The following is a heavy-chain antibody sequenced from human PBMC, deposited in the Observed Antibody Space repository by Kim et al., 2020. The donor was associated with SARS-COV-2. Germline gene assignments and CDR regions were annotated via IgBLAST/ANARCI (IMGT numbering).Heavy chain of an antibody. Sequence: ASVKVSCKASGYTFTSYGISWVRQAPGQGLEWMGWISAYNGNTNYAQNLQGRVTMTTDTSTSTAYMELRSLRSDDTAVYYCARSYDILTGYFHYYYYYGMDVWGQGTTVTV. D-gene: IGHD3-9*01. CDR1: GYTFTSYG. CDR2: ISAYNGNT. J-gene: IGHJ6*02. V-gene: IGHV1-18*04. CDR3: ARSYDILTGYFHYYYYYGMDV.